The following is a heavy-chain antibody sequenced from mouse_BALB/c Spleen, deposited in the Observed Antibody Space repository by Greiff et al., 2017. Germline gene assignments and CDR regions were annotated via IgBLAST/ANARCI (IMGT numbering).Heavy chain of an antibody. CDR3: ARGYGHYYAMDY. CDR1: GFNIKDTY. CDR2: IDPANGNT. D-gene: IGHD1-2*01. V-gene: IGHV14-3*02. Sequence: VQLQQSGAELVKPGASVKLSCTASGFNIKDTYMHWVKQRPEQGLEWIGRIDPANGNTKYDPNFQGKATITADSSSNTAYLQLSSLTSKDTAVYYCARGYGHYYAMDYWGQGTSVTVSA. J-gene: IGHJ4*01.